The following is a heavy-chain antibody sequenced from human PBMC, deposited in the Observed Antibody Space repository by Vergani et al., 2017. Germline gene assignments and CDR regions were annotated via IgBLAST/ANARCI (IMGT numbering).Heavy chain of an antibody. CDR3: ARDQWDDDGARGWFAP. J-gene: IGHJ5*02. Sequence: VQLQESGPGLLKPSETLSLTCSVSGASISSYFWSWIRQPAGKGLEWLGRVHTDGTAYYNPSLRTRVRLSADLSQSQFSLKMTSLTAADTAVYFCARDQWDDDGARGWFAPGGKGILVTVSS. CDR2: VHTDGTA. D-gene: IGHD5-24*01. CDR1: GASISSYF. V-gene: IGHV4-4*07.